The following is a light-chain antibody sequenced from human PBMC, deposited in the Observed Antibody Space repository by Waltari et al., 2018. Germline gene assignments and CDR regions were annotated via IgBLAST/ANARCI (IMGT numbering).Light chain of an antibody. CDR2: DAS. V-gene: IGKV3-15*01. CDR3: QQYKYWPPLT. CDR1: QRVSSD. J-gene: IGKJ4*01. Sequence: EIVMTQSPVTLSVSLGERATLSCRASQRVSSDLAWYQQKPGQAPRLHIYDASTRAAGLAARFSASGSGTEFTLTISSLQSEDFAVYYCQQYKYWPPLTFGGGTKVEIK.